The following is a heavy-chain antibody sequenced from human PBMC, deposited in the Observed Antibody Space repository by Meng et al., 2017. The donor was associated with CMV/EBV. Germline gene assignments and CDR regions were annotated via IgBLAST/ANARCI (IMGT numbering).Heavy chain of an antibody. D-gene: IGHD2-2*01. Sequence: GGSLRLSCAASGFTFSNAWMSWVRQAPGKGLEWVSSISSSSSYIYYADSVKGRFTISRDNAKNSLYLQMNSLRAEDTAVYYCARVLPDCSSTSCYGMDVWGQGTTVTVSS. CDR3: ARVLPDCSSTSCYGMDV. CDR1: GFTFSNAW. V-gene: IGHV3-21*01. CDR2: ISSSSSYI. J-gene: IGHJ6*02.